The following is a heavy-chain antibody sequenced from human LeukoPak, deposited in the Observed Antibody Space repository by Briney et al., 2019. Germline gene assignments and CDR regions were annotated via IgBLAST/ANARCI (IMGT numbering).Heavy chain of an antibody. CDR2: IYYSGST. V-gene: IGHV4-39*02. CDR1: GGSISSSSYY. Sequence: SETLSLTCTVSGGSISSSSYYLGWIRQPPGKGLEWIGSIYYSGSTYYNPSLKSRVTITVDTSNNPSSLKLSSVTAADTAVYYCARPYGGSGNLPFDYWGQGTLVTVSS. CDR3: ARPYGGSGNLPFDY. D-gene: IGHD3-10*01. J-gene: IGHJ4*01.